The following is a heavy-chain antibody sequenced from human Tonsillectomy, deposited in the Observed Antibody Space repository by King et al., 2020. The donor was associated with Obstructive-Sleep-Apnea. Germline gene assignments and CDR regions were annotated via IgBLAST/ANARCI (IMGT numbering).Heavy chain of an antibody. Sequence: VQLVESGGGVVQPGRSLRLSCAASGFTFSSYGMHWVRQAPGKGLEWVAVISYDGSNKFYADSVKGRFTISRDNSKNTLYLQMNSLRAEDTAVYYCAKAPVVITLYYYYGMDVWGPGTTVTVSS. CDR2: ISYDGSNK. CDR3: AKAPVVITLYYYYGMDV. J-gene: IGHJ6*02. D-gene: IGHD3-22*01. V-gene: IGHV3-30*18. CDR1: GFTFSSYG.